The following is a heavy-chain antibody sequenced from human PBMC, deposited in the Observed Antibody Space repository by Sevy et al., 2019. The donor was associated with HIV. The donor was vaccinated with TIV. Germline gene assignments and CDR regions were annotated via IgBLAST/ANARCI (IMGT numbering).Heavy chain of an antibody. D-gene: IGHD3-10*01. Sequence: GGSQRLSCVGSEFTFNDDFMTWVRQAPGKGLEWVSSISSRSTYIYYADSVKGRFTISRDNAKNSMFLQMNVLRPEDTAVYYCARDRDDYASGRRHPYYYYHGMDVWGQGTTVTVSS. CDR3: ARDRDDYASGRRHPYYYYHGMDV. J-gene: IGHJ6*02. V-gene: IGHV3-21*01. CDR1: EFTFNDDF. CDR2: ISSRSTYI.